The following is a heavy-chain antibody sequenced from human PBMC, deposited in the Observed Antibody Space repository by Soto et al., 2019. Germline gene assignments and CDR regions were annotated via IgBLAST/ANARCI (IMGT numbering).Heavy chain of an antibody. J-gene: IGHJ4*02. CDR3: ASQSSEWLLFAS. D-gene: IGHD5-12*01. Sequence: GSLRLSCAASGFTFSSYAMSWVRQAPGKGLEWVSYISSSSSTIYYADSVKGRFTISRDNAKNSLYLQMNSLRAEHTAVYYCASQSSEWLLFASWGQGTLVTVSS. V-gene: IGHV3-48*01. CDR1: GFTFSSYA. CDR2: ISSSSSTI.